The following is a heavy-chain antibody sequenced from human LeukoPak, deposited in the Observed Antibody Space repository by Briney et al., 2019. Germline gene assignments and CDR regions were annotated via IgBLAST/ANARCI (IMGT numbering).Heavy chain of an antibody. D-gene: IGHD6-13*01. Sequence: GGSIRPSSAASGFTVSSSFTNWVRQAAGQWRGWVSLTQSDVNRLYAETVKGRFNIYRDNSENTVYLQMQTLRGDDTAVYYCARDDGASMAVAAILNSWGQGTLVTVSS. V-gene: IGHV3-66*01. CDR1: GFTVSSSF. CDR2: TQSDVNR. CDR3: ARDDGASMAVAAILNS. J-gene: IGHJ4*02.